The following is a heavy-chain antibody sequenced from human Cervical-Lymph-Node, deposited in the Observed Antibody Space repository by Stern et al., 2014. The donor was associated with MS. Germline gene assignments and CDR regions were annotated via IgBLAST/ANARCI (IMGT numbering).Heavy chain of an antibody. CDR3: VGGRSAK. D-gene: IGHD3-16*01. CDR1: GFTFSSNG. V-gene: IGHV3-23*04. CDR2: INPSGGNT. J-gene: IGHJ4*02. Sequence: EVQLVESGGGLVQPGGSLRLSCAASGFTFSSNGMNWVRQAPGKGLEWVSGINPSGGNTYYADSVKGRFTISRDNSKNTLYLQVNSLRAEDTAVYYCVGGRSAKWGQGTLVTVSS.